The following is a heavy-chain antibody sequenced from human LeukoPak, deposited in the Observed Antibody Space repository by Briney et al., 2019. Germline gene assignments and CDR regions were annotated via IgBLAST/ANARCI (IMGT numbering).Heavy chain of an antibody. V-gene: IGHV3-48*03. D-gene: IGHD3-22*01. CDR1: GFTFSSYE. CDR2: ISSSGSTI. Sequence: GGSLRLSCAASGFTFSSYEMNWVRQAPGKGLEWVSYISSSGSTIYYADSVKGRFTISRDNAKNSLYLQMNSLRAEDTAVYYCATGDYYDSSGYYETRYFQHWGRGTLVTVSS. CDR3: ATGDYYDSSGYYETRYFQH. J-gene: IGHJ1*01.